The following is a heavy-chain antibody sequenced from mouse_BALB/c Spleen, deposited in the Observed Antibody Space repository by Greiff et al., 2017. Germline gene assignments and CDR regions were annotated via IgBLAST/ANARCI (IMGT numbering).Heavy chain of an antibody. V-gene: IGHV1-7*01. Sequence: QVQLKQSGAELAKPGASVKMSCKASGYTFTSYWMHWVKQRPGQGLEWIGYLNPSTGYTEYNQKFKDKATLTADKSSSTAYMQLSSLTSEDSAVYYCARSEGNYVGYAMDYWGQGTSVTVSS. CDR2: LNPSTGYT. CDR1: GYTFTSYW. J-gene: IGHJ4*01. D-gene: IGHD2-1*01. CDR3: ARSEGNYVGYAMDY.